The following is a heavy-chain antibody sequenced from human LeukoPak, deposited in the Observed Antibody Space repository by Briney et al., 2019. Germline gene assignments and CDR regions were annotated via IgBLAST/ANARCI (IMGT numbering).Heavy chain of an antibody. J-gene: IGHJ6*03. D-gene: IGHD5-12*01. V-gene: IGHV1-18*01. CDR1: GYTFTSYG. Sequence: ASVKVSCKASGYTFTSYGISWVRQAPGQGLEWMGWISAYNGNTNYAQKLQGRVTMTTDTSTSTAYMELRSLRSDDTAVYYCARLYSGYDWGDYYYYYYMDVWGKGTTVTVSS. CDR2: ISAYNGNT. CDR3: ARLYSGYDWGDYYYYYYMDV.